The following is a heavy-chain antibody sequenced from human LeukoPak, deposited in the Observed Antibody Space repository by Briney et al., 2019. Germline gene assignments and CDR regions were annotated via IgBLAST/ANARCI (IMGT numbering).Heavy chain of an antibody. V-gene: IGHV5-51*01. CDR3: ARHTDGNDSDAFDI. Sequence: GESLKISCNGFGYSFTKYWIGWVRHMPGKGLEWMGIIYPDYSETTYSPSFQGQVTMSVDKSINTAHLQWNSLRASDTARYYCARHTDGNDSDAFDIWGQGTMVAVSS. J-gene: IGHJ3*02. D-gene: IGHD2-8*02. CDR2: IYPDYSET. CDR1: GYSFTKYW.